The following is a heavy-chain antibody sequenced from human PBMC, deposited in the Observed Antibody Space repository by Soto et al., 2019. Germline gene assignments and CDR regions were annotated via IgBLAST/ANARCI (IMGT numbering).Heavy chain of an antibody. CDR2: IDYSGSA. V-gene: IGHV4-61*03. J-gene: IGHJ4*02. CDR3: ARDIRGYSRALDY. D-gene: IGHD5-18*01. CDR1: GDSVSDGSYY. Sequence: SETLSLTCAVSGDSVSDGSYYWTWIRHPPGKGLEWIGYIDYSGSANYNPSLKGRVTLAVDTTNNHFSLKLNSVTGADTAVYYCARDIRGYSRALDYWGQGTLVTVSS.